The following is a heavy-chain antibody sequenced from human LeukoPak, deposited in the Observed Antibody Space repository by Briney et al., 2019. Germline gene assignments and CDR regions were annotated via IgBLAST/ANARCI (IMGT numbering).Heavy chain of an antibody. CDR2: ISGSGDST. CDR3: RFTYTSRWLYFDY. D-gene: IGHD6-13*01. J-gene: IGHJ4*02. V-gene: IGHV3-23*01. CDR1: GFTFTTYA. Sequence: PGGSLRLSCAASGFTFTTYAMSWVRQAPGKGLEWVSVISGSGDSTYYADSVKGRFTISRDNAKNSLYLQMNSLRAEDTAVYYCRFTYTSRWLYFDYWGQGTLVTVSS.